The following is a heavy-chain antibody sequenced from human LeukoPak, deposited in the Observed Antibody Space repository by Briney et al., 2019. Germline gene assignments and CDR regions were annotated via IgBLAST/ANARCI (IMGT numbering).Heavy chain of an antibody. Sequence: SETLSLTCTVSGGSISSYYWSWIRQPAGKGLEWIGRIYTSGSTNYNPSLKSQVTMSVDTSKNQFSLKLSSVTAADTAVYYCARDVGDIVVVPAAIGPYYYYMDVWGKGTTVTVSS. D-gene: IGHD2-2*02. V-gene: IGHV4-4*07. CDR3: ARDVGDIVVVPAAIGPYYYYMDV. CDR1: GGSISSYY. J-gene: IGHJ6*03. CDR2: IYTSGST.